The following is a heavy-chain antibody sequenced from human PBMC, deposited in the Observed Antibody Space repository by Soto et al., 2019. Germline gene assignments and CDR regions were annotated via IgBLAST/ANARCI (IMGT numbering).Heavy chain of an antibody. D-gene: IGHD3-22*01. CDR1: GASISTANYW. Sequence: SETLSLTCTVSGASISTANYWWSWIRQSPDMGLEWIGHIYNGGSTYNNPSLESRVTMSVDTSKNQLSLTLSSVSAADTAVYYYDSSGTEGAFDYWGQGTLVTVSS. CDR2: IYNGGST. CDR3: DSSGTEGAFDY. J-gene: IGHJ4*02. V-gene: IGHV4-30-4*01.